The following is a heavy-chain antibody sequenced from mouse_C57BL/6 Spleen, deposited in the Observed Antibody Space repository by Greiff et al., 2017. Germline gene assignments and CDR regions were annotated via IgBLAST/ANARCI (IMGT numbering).Heavy chain of an antibody. D-gene: IGHD1-1*01. CDR2: IDPSDSYT. V-gene: IGHV1-59*01. CDR3: ARGNYYGSSYPYYFDY. J-gene: IGHJ2*01. CDR1: GYTFTSYW. Sequence: VQLQQPGAELVRPGTSVKLSCKASGYTFTSYWMHWVKQRPGQGLEWIGVIDPSDSYTNYNQKFKGKATLTVDTSSSTAYMQLSSLTSADSAVYYCARGNYYGSSYPYYFDYWGQGTTLTVSS.